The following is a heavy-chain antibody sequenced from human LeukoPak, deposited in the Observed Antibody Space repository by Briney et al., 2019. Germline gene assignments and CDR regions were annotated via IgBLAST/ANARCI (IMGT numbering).Heavy chain of an antibody. D-gene: IGHD4/OR15-4a*01. CDR3: ARDWRAMTVAY. Sequence: PGGSLRLSCVASRFTFSNYWMSWVRQAPGKGLEWVANIKKDGSEKYYVDSVKGRFIISRDDAKKSVYLQMNSLRAEDTAVYYCARDWRAMTVAYWGQGTLVTVFS. CDR1: RFTFSNYW. J-gene: IGHJ4*02. CDR2: IKKDGSEK. V-gene: IGHV3-7*01.